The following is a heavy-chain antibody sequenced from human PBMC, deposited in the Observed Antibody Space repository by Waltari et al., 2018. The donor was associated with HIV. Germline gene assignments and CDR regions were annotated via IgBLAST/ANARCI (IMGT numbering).Heavy chain of an antibody. CDR3: ARDRGSSSGLYGMDV. V-gene: IGHV3-33*01. J-gene: IGHJ6*02. Sequence: QVQLVESGGGVVQPGRSLRLSCAASGFTFSSYGMHWVRQAPGKGLEWVAVIWYDGSNKYYADSVKGRFTISRDNSKNTLYLQMNSLRAEDTAVYYCARDRGSSSGLYGMDVWGQGTTVTVSS. CDR2: IWYDGSNK. CDR1: GFTFSSYG. D-gene: IGHD6-6*01.